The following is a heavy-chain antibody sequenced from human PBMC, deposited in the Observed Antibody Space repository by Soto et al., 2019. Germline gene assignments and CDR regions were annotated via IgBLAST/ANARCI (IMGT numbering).Heavy chain of an antibody. Sequence: GGSLRLSCAASGFTFSSYGMHWVRQAPGKGLEWVAVIWYDGSNKYYAYSVKGRFTISRDNSKNTLYLQMNSLRAEDTAVYYGARDRDYDILTGYPYYYYGMDVWGQGTTVTVSS. CDR1: GFTFSSYG. CDR3: ARDRDYDILTGYPYYYYGMDV. D-gene: IGHD3-9*01. J-gene: IGHJ6*02. CDR2: IWYDGSNK. V-gene: IGHV3-33*01.